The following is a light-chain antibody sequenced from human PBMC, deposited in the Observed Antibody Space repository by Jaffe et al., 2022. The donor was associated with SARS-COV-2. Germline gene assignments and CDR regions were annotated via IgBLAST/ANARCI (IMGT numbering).Light chain of an antibody. Sequence: QSVVTQPPSASGTPGQRVTISCYGGSPNIGSNSVTWYQHLPGRAPKLLLYSDDKRPSGVPDRFSGSKSGASASLAISGLHSEDEADYYCAAWDDSLNGPVFGGGTKLTVL. V-gene: IGLV1-44*01. CDR1: SPNIGSNS. J-gene: IGLJ3*02. CDR3: AAWDDSLNGPV. CDR2: SDD.